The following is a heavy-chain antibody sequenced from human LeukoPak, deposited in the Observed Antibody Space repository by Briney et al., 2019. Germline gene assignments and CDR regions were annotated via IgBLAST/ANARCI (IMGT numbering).Heavy chain of an antibody. CDR3: ARDRGAVAQGIDC. CDR2: ISSSSTYI. J-gene: IGHJ4*02. D-gene: IGHD6-19*01. V-gene: IGHV3-21*01. CDR1: GFTFSSYS. Sequence: PGGSLRLSCAASGFTFSSYSMNWVRQAPGKGLEWVSSISSSSTYIYYADSVKGRFTISRDNAKNSLYLQMNSLRAEDTAVYYCARDRGAVAQGIDCWGQGTMVTVSS.